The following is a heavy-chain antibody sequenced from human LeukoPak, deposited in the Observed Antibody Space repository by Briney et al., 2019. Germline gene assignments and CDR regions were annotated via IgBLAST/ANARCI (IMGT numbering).Heavy chain of an antibody. CDR3: AKGSALWGYYLDN. V-gene: IGHV3-7*01. CDR2: IKQNGSEK. J-gene: IGHJ4*02. D-gene: IGHD7-27*01. CDR1: GFTFSSYW. Sequence: GGSLRLSCVASGFTFSSYWMSWVRQAPGKGLEWVANIKQNGSEKYYVDSVKGRSEKYYVDSVKGRLTISRDNAKNSLYLQMNSLRAEDTAVYYCAKGSALWGYYLDNWGQGTLVTVSS.